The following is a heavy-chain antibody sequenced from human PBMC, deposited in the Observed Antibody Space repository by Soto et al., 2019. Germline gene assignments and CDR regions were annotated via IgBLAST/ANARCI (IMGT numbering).Heavy chain of an antibody. CDR2: IYYSGST. CDR3: ASHYCSGGSCYPFFDY. J-gene: IGHJ4*02. CDR1: GGSISSSSYY. Sequence: QLQLQESGPGLVKPSETLSLTCTVSGGSISSSSYYWGWIRQPPGKGLEWIGSIYYSGSTYYNPSLKSRVTIPVDTSKNQFPLKLSSVTAADTAVYYCASHYCSGGSCYPFFDYWGQGTLVTVSS. V-gene: IGHV4-39*01. D-gene: IGHD2-15*01.